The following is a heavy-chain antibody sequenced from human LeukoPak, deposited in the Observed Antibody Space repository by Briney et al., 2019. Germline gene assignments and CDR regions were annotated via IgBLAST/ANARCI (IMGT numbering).Heavy chain of an antibody. D-gene: IGHD5-18*01. CDR3: LRGGGGSSYGQFDY. Sequence: HPGGSLRLSCAASGFTFSDFWIHWVRQAPGKGLEWVSRINTAGSGTNYADSVKGRFTISRDKAENTVYLHMYSLGVEDTAVYFCLRGGGGSSYGQFDYWGQGTLVTVSS. J-gene: IGHJ4*02. V-gene: IGHV3-74*01. CDR1: GFTFSDFW. CDR2: INTAGSGT.